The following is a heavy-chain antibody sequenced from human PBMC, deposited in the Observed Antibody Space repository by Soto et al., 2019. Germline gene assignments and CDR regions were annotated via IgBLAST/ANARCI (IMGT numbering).Heavy chain of an antibody. CDR1: GFTVSSSNY. J-gene: IGHJ5*02. V-gene: IGHV3-7*01. CDR2: INQDESER. CDR3: AKTRANLGP. D-gene: IGHD3-10*01. Sequence: GGSLRLSCVVSGFTVSSSNYMSWVRQAPGKGLEWVASINQDESERNYGDFVEGRFTISRDNARNSLHLQMNSLRVEDTALYYCAKTRANLGPWGQGTPVTVSS.